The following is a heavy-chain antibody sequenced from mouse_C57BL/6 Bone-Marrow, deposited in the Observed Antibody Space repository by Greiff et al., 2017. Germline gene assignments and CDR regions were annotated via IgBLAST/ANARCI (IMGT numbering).Heavy chain of an antibody. CDR3: ASLIYYNILWFAY. CDR2: ISSGGSYT. Sequence: EVQLVESGGDLVKPGGSLKLSCAASGFTFSSYGMSWVRQTPDQRLEWVATISSGGSYTYYPDSVKGRYTISRDNAKNTLYLQMSSLKSEDTAMYYCASLIYYNILWFAYWGQGTLVTVSA. D-gene: IGHD2-12*01. J-gene: IGHJ3*01. CDR1: GFTFSSYG. V-gene: IGHV5-6*01.